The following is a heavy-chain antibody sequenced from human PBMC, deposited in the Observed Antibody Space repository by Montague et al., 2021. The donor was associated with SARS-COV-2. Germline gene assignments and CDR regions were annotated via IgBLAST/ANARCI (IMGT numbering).Heavy chain of an antibody. Sequence: SETLSLTCAVSRGSFSNYYWTWIRQSPGKGLEWIGEINQGGAPNXIPSLKSRVTISLDTSKKQISLKLNSVTVADTAVFFCARGRPVQGSFRHFDSISSGALDIWAQGSLVIVSS. CDR1: RGSFSNYY. J-gene: IGHJ3*02. CDR3: ARGRPVQGSFRHFDSISSGALDI. D-gene: IGHD3-9*01. CDR2: INQGGAP. V-gene: IGHV4-34*01.